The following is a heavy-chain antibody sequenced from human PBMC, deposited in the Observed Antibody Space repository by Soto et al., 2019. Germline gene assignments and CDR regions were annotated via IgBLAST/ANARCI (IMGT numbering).Heavy chain of an antibody. D-gene: IGHD1-1*01. CDR3: AGKPKEDGYNYFVDY. CDR1: GGSISSYY. CDR2: IYYSGST. J-gene: IGHJ4*02. Sequence: SETLSLTCTVSGGSISSYYWSWIRQPPGKGLEWIGYIYYSGSTNYNPSLKSRVTISVDTSKNQFSLKLSSVTAADTAVYYCAGKPKEDGYNYFVDYWGQGTLVTVSS. V-gene: IGHV4-59*01.